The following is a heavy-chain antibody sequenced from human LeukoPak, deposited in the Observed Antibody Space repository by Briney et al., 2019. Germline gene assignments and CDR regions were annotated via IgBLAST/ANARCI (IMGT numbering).Heavy chain of an antibody. CDR3: AKERDYGPADY. Sequence: GGSLRLSCAASGFTFSSRWMTWVRQPPGKGLEWVSGLSGSGGSTDYADSVKGRFTVSRDNSKNTLFLQMNSLRAEDTAIYYCAKERDYGPADYWGQGTLVTVSS. D-gene: IGHD4/OR15-4a*01. V-gene: IGHV3-23*01. J-gene: IGHJ4*02. CDR2: LSGSGGST. CDR1: GFTFSSRW.